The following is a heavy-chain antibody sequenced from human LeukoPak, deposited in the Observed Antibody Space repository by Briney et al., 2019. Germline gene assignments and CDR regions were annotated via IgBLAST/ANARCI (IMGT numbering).Heavy chain of an antibody. Sequence: SETLSLTCTVSGYSISSGYYWGWIRQPPGKGLEWIGSIYHSGSTYYNPSLKSRVTISVDTSKNQFSLKLSSVTAADTAVYCCARDLGYYDILTGFSGDDNWFDPWGQGTLVTVSS. V-gene: IGHV4-38-2*02. CDR2: IYHSGST. CDR1: GYSISSGYY. D-gene: IGHD3-9*01. CDR3: ARDLGYYDILTGFSGDDNWFDP. J-gene: IGHJ5*02.